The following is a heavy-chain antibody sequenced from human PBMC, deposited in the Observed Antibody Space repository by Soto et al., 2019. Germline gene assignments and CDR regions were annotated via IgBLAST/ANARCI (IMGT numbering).Heavy chain of an antibody. J-gene: IGHJ6*02. CDR2: ISYDGSNK. CDR1: GFTFSSYG. V-gene: IGHV3-30*18. Sequence: GGSLRLSCAASGFTFSSYGMHWVRQAPGKGLEWVAVISYDGSNKYYADSVKGRFTISRDNSKNTLYLQMNSLRAEDTAVYYCAKSMELLGPYGMDVWGQGTTVTVSS. CDR3: AKSMELLGPYGMDV. D-gene: IGHD1-26*01.